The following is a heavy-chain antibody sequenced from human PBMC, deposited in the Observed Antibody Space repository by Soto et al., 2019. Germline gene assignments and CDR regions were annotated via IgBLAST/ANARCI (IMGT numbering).Heavy chain of an antibody. Sequence: QVQLVQSGAEVKKPGSSVKVSCKASGGTFSSYAISWVRQAPGQGLEWMGGIIPIFGTANYAQKFQGRVTITADESTSTAYMELSSLRSEDTAVYYCARDRVRRLLPGWVQGDYWGQGTLVTVSS. CDR3: ARDRVRRLLPGWVQGDY. J-gene: IGHJ4*02. D-gene: IGHD2-21*01. CDR2: IIPIFGTA. V-gene: IGHV1-69*12. CDR1: GGTFSSYA.